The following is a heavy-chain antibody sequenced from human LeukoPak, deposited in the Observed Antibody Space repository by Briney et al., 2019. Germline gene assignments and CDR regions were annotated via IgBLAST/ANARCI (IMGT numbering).Heavy chain of an antibody. Sequence: SETLSLTCTVSGGSISSYYGSWIRQPPGKGLEWIGHIYYSGSTNHNPSLKSRVTISVDTSKNQFSLKLSSVTAADTAVYYCARDVLLWFGEKDYGMDVWGQGTTVTVSS. V-gene: IGHV4-59*01. J-gene: IGHJ6*02. D-gene: IGHD3-10*01. CDR1: GGSISSYY. CDR2: IYYSGST. CDR3: ARDVLLWFGEKDYGMDV.